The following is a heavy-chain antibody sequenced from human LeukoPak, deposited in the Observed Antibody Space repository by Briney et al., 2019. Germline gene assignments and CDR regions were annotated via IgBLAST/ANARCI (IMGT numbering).Heavy chain of an antibody. D-gene: IGHD2-2*01. CDR1: GYTFTSYD. CDR3: ARGTDYCSSTSCHSPGSCYYYMDV. J-gene: IGHJ6*03. Sequence: ASVKISCKASGYTFTSYDINWVRQATGQGLEWMGWMNPNSGNTGYAQKFQGRVTITRNTSISTAYMELSSLRSEDTAVYYCARGTDYCSSTSCHSPGSCYYYMDVWGKGTTVTVSS. V-gene: IGHV1-8*03. CDR2: MNPNSGNT.